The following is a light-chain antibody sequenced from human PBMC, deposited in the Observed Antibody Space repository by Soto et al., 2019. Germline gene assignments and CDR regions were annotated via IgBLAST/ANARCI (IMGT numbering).Light chain of an antibody. J-gene: IGKJ1*01. CDR3: QQYETFSGT. CDR1: QVISSD. CDR2: DAS. V-gene: IGKV1-13*02. Sequence: AIQLTQSPSSLSASVGDRVTITCRASQVISSDLVWYQQKPGEAPKLLIYDASALPRGVPSRFSGSGSGTKFTLTIASLQPDDFATYYCQQYETFSGTFGPGTKVDIK.